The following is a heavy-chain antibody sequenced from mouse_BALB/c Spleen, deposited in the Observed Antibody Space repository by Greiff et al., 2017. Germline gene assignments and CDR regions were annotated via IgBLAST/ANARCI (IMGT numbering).Heavy chain of an antibody. J-gene: IGHJ1*01. V-gene: IGHV1-18*01. CDR3: AIYGGYYGYFDV. D-gene: IGHD1-1*02. Sequence: EVQLQQSGAELVKPGASVKISCKASGYTFTDYNMYWVKQSHGKSLEWIGDINPNYDSTSYNQKFKGKATLTVDKSSSTAYMVRRSLTSEDTAVYYCAIYGGYYGYFDVWGAGTTVTVSS. CDR2: INPNYDST. CDR1: GYTFTDYN.